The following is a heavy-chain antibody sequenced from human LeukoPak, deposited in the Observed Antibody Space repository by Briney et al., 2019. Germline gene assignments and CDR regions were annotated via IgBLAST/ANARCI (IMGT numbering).Heavy chain of an antibody. Sequence: SVKVSCKASGGSFSRYAISWVRQAPGQGLEWMGGIIPMFGTANYAQKFQGRVTITADESTRTAYMELRTLRSEDTAIYYCARDRDSSGYSRTFDYWGQGTLVTVSS. CDR2: IIPMFGTA. D-gene: IGHD3-22*01. V-gene: IGHV1-69*13. CDR3: ARDRDSSGYSRTFDY. CDR1: GGSFSRYA. J-gene: IGHJ4*02.